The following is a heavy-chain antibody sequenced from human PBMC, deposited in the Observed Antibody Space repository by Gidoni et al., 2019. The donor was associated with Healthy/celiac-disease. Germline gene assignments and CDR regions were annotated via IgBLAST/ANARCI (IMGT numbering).Heavy chain of an antibody. J-gene: IGHJ5*02. CDR3: AKGSQQLVRGWFDP. Sequence: EVQLLESGGGLVQPGGSLSLSCAASGFTFSSYAMSWFRQAPGKGLEWVSAISGSGGSTYYADSVKGRFTISRDNSKNTLYLQMNSLRAEDTAVYYCAKGSQQLVRGWFDPWGQGTLVTVSS. CDR2: ISGSGGST. CDR1: GFTFSSYA. D-gene: IGHD6-13*01. V-gene: IGHV3-23*01.